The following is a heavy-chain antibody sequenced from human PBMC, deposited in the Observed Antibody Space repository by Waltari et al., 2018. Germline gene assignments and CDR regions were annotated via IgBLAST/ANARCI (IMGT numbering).Heavy chain of an antibody. CDR2: ISGSGGST. Sequence: EVQLVESGGGLVQPGGSLRLSCAASGFTFSSYAMSWVRQAPGKGREWVSAISGSGGSTYYADSVKGRFTISRDNSKNTLYVQMNSLRAEDTAVYYCAKSSQYRPGYFDYWGQGTLVTVSS. D-gene: IGHD2-2*01. CDR3: AKSSQYRPGYFDY. V-gene: IGHV3-23*04. J-gene: IGHJ4*02. CDR1: GFTFSSYA.